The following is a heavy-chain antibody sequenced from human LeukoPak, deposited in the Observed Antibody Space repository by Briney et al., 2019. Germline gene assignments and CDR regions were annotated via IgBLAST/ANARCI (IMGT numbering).Heavy chain of an antibody. CDR1: GASISSYY. V-gene: IGHV4-4*07. Sequence: SETLSLTCTVSGASISSYYWSWIRQPAGKGLEYIGRIYTSGTTNYNPSLKSRVIISVDTSKNQFSPQLSSVTAADTAVYYCARQKRIKYCSSTSCYVFDYWGQGTLVTVSS. D-gene: IGHD2-2*01. J-gene: IGHJ4*02. CDR2: IYTSGTT. CDR3: ARQKRIKYCSSTSCYVFDY.